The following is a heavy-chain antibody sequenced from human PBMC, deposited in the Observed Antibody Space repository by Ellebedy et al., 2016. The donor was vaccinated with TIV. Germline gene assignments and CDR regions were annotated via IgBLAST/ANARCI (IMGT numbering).Heavy chain of an antibody. V-gene: IGHV4-39*07. CDR3: ARLRKKWERGGGWFDP. Sequence: SETLSLXXPVSDGSINNDIYYWGWIRQPPGKGLEWIGSIYYSGITYYNPSLGSRITISIDTSKNYFSLRLSSVTAADTAVYYCARLRKKWERGGGWFDPWGQGTLVTVSS. J-gene: IGHJ5*02. CDR1: DGSINNDIYY. D-gene: IGHD1-26*01. CDR2: IYYSGIT.